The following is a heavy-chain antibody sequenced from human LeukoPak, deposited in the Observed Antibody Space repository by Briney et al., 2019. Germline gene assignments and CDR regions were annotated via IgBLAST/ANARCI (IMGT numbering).Heavy chain of an antibody. J-gene: IGHJ4*02. D-gene: IGHD2-2*01. CDR3: VGASAEGYFDS. Sequence: GRSLRLSYAASGSIFGSYGMHWVRQAPGKGLEWVAVIWYDGSKEFYADSVKGRFTISRDNSKNRLSLQMNSLRAEDTAMYYCVGASAEGYFDSWGQGTLVTVSA. CDR1: GSIFGSYG. V-gene: IGHV3-33*01. CDR2: IWYDGSKE.